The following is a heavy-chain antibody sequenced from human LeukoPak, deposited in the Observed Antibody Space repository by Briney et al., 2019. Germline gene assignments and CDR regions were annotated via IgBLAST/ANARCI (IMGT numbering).Heavy chain of an antibody. J-gene: IGHJ4*02. V-gene: IGHV1-24*01. CDR3: ATLAAWPTVVTPLFDY. D-gene: IGHD4-17*01. Sequence: ASVKVSCKVSGYTLTELSMHWVRRAPGKGLEWMGGFDPGDGETIYAQKFQGRVTMTEDTSTDTAYMELSSLRSEDTAVYYCATLAAWPTVVTPLFDYWGQGTLVTVSS. CDR1: GYTLTELS. CDR2: FDPGDGET.